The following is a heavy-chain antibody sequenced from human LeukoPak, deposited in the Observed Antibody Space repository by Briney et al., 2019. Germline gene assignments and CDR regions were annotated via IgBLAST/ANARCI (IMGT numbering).Heavy chain of an antibody. CDR1: GFIFSTYA. D-gene: IGHD6-19*01. Sequence: PGGSLRLSCAASGFIFSTYAMHWVRQAPAKGLEYVSAISNHGGSTYYANSVKGRFIISRGNSKNTLYLQMGNLRIEDMAVYYCARESATSGWLFDYWGQGTLVTVSS. CDR3: ARESATSGWLFDY. CDR2: ISNHGGST. J-gene: IGHJ4*02. V-gene: IGHV3-64*01.